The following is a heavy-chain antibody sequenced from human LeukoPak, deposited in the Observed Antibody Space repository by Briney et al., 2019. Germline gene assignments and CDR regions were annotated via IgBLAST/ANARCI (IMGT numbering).Heavy chain of an antibody. J-gene: IGHJ5*02. CDR3: ARAPRMVATSRNWFDP. V-gene: IGHV1-8*02. CDR2: MNPNSGNT. CDR1: GYTFTGYY. D-gene: IGHD5-12*01. Sequence: ASVRVSCKASGYTFTGYYMHWVRQAPGQGLEWMGWMNPNSGNTGYAQKFQGRVTMTRNTSISTAYMELSSLRSEDTAVYYCARAPRMVATSRNWFDPWGQGTLVTVSS.